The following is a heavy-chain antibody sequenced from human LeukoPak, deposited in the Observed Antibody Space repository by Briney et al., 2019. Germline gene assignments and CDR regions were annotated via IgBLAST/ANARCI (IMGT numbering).Heavy chain of an antibody. V-gene: IGHV3-23*01. CDR1: GITLSNYG. J-gene: IGHJ6*02. CDR2: ISGSGGRT. CDR3: ARSIGLTGGGVDV. D-gene: IGHD3-9*01. Sequence: GGSLRLSCAVSGITLSNYGMSWVRQAPGKGLEWVAGISGSGGRTNYADAVKGRFTISRDNAKNTLFLQMNSLRAEDTAVYYCARSIGLTGGGVDVWGQGTTVTVSS.